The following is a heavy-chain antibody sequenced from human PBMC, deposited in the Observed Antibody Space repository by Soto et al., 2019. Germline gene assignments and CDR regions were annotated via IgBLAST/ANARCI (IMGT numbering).Heavy chain of an antibody. CDR1: GYNFTSNG. CDR3: ARDLIHCSSTSCYLGYCYYMDV. CDR2: INAGNGNT. D-gene: IGHD2-2*01. Sequence: GASVKVSCKASGYNFTSNGFNWVRQAPGQRLEWMGWINAGNGNTKYSQKFQGRVTITRDTSASTAYMELSSLRSEDTAVYYCARDLIHCSSTSCYLGYCYYMDVWGKGTTVTVSS. J-gene: IGHJ6*03. V-gene: IGHV1-3*01.